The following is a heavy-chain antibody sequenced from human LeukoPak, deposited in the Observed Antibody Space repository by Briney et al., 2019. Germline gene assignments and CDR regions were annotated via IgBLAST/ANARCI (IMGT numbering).Heavy chain of an antibody. J-gene: IGHJ4*02. CDR1: GGSISSYY. CDR3: ARENSGSYREFDY. V-gene: IGHV4-4*07. D-gene: IGHD1-26*01. Sequence: PSETLSLTCTVSGGSISSYYWSWIRQPAGKGLEWIRRIYTSGSTNYNASLKSRVGMSVDTSKNQFSLKLSSVTAADTAVFYCARENSGSYREFDYWGQGPLVTVSS. CDR2: IYTSGST.